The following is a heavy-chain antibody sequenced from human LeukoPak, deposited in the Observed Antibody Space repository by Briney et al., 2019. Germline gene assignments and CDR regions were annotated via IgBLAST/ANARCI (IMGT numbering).Heavy chain of an antibody. CDR2: ISSSSSTI. CDR3: ARVSWELLEY. Sequence: GGSLRLSCAASGFTFSSYEMNWVRQAPGKGLEWVSYISSSSSTIYYADSVKGRFTISRDNAKNSLYLQMNSLRAEDTAVYYCARVSWELLEYWGQGTLVTVSS. D-gene: IGHD1-26*01. V-gene: IGHV3-48*01. CDR1: GFTFSSYE. J-gene: IGHJ4*02.